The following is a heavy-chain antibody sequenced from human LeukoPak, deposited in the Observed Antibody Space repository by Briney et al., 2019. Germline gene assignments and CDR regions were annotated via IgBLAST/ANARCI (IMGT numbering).Heavy chain of an antibody. CDR1: GDSVTTYY. CDR2: VYYSGSA. J-gene: IGHJ6*02. CDR3: ARDGSNWSNDYYHGVDV. D-gene: IGHD4-11*01. Sequence: KPSETLSLTCTVSGDSVTTYYWSWIRQPPGKGLEWLGYVYYSGSATYNPSLKSRVTISVDTSKNQFSLRLISVTAADTAVYYCARDGSNWSNDYYHGVDVWGQGTTVTVSS. V-gene: IGHV4-59*02.